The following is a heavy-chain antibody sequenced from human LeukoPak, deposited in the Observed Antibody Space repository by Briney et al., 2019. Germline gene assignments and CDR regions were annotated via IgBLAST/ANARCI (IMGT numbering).Heavy chain of an antibody. CDR2: IYYSGST. D-gene: IGHD2-15*01. Sequence: PSKTLSLTCTVSGGSISSYYWSWIRQPPGKGLEWIGYIYYSGSTNYNPSLKSRVTISVDTSKNQFSLKLSSVTAADTAVYYCARGLPWFDPWGQGTLVTVSS. V-gene: IGHV4-59*01. J-gene: IGHJ5*02. CDR1: GGSISSYY. CDR3: ARGLPWFDP.